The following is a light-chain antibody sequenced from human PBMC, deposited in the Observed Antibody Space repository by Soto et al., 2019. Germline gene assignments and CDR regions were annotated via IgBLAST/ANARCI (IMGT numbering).Light chain of an antibody. CDR2: DAS. Sequence: DIQMTQSPSSLSASVGDRVTITCQASQDISNYLNWYQQKPGKAPKLLIYDASNLETGVPSRFSGSGSGTDFTFTISSLQPDDFATYYCLQYDTYWTFGQGTKVEIK. CDR1: QDISNY. V-gene: IGKV1-33*01. CDR3: LQYDTYWT. J-gene: IGKJ1*01.